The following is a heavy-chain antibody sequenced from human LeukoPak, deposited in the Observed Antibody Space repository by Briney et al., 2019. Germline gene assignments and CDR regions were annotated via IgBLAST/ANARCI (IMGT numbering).Heavy chain of an antibody. Sequence: ASVKVSCKAFGYTFTSYGVSWVRQAPGQGLEWMGWISAYNGNTNYAQKLQGRITMTTDTSTTTAYMELRSLGSDDTAVYYCARDQGTVLGKDYWGQGTLVTVSS. J-gene: IGHJ4*02. CDR1: GYTFTSYG. CDR3: ARDQGTVLGKDY. D-gene: IGHD6-19*01. V-gene: IGHV1-18*01. CDR2: ISAYNGNT.